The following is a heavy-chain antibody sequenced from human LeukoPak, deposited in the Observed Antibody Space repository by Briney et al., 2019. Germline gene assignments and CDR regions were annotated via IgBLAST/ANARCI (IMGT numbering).Heavy chain of an antibody. D-gene: IGHD6-19*01. J-gene: IGHJ3*02. CDR1: GGSISSYY. V-gene: IGHV4-59*01. CDR3: ARTYSRGWYGGDAFDI. CDR2: IYYSGST. Sequence: SETLSLTCTVSGGSISSYYWSWIRQPPGKGLEWIGYIYYSGSTNYNPSLKSRVTISVDTSKNQFSLKLSSVTAADTAVYYCARTYSRGWYGGDAFDIWGQGTMVTVSS.